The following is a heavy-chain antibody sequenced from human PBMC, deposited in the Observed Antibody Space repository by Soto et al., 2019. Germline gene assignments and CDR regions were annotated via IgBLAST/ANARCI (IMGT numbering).Heavy chain of an antibody. CDR2: LNTYNGNT. J-gene: IGHJ5*02. CDR1: GYTFNSYG. V-gene: IGHV1-18*01. Sequence: QVQLVQSGGEVKKPGASVRVSCKASGYTFNSYGIIWVRQAPGQGLEWMGWLNTYNGNTNYAQKFQGRGSMTTDTSTXXXXXXXXXXXXXXXXXXXXXXXXXXXXXGDRRFDPWGQGTLVTVSS. CDR3: XXXXXXXXXGDRRFDP.